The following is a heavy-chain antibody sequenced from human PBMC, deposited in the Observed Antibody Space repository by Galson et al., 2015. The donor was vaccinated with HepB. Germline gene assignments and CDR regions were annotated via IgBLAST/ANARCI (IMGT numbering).Heavy chain of an antibody. CDR1: GGSISSSSYY. J-gene: IGHJ5*02. Sequence: SETLSLTCTVSGGSISSSSYYWGWIRQPPGKGLEWIGSIYYSGSTYYNPSLKSRVTISVDTSKNQFSLKLSSVTAADTAVYYCARGGGSSWYAGWFDPWGQGTLVTVSS. CDR3: ARGGGSSWYAGWFDP. CDR2: IYYSGST. D-gene: IGHD6-13*01. V-gene: IGHV4-39*07.